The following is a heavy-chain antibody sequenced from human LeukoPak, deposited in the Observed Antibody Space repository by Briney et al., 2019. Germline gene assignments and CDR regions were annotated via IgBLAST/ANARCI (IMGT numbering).Heavy chain of an antibody. CDR2: IIPILGIA. CDR3: ARDPQDTANFDY. V-gene: IGHV1-69*04. CDR1: GGTFSSYA. Sequence: GASVKVSCKASGGTFSSYAISWVRQAPGQGLEWMGRIIPILGIANYAQKFQGRVTITADKSTSTAYMELSSLRSEDTAVYYCARDPQDTANFDYWGQGTLVTVSS. J-gene: IGHJ4*02. D-gene: IGHD5-18*01.